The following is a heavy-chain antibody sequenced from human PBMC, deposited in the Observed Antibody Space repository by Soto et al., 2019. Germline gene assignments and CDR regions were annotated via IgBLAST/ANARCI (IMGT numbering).Heavy chain of an antibody. Sequence: PGGSLRLSCTASGFIFDDYAMHWVRLLPGRGLEWVSSINWNSGSTGYVDSVKGRFTISRDNAKNSLYLQMNSLKVEDTALYYCAKAPSSNSRLPYAHWGQGTLVTVSS. D-gene: IGHD6-13*01. J-gene: IGHJ4*02. V-gene: IGHV3-9*01. CDR3: AKAPSSNSRLPYAH. CDR2: INWNSGST. CDR1: GFIFDDYA.